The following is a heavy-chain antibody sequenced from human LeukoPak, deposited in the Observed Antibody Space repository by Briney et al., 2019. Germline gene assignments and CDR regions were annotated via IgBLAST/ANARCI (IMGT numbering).Heavy chain of an antibody. CDR3: ARDRYGDHTYFDY. J-gene: IGHJ4*02. CDR1: GGSISSGGYS. D-gene: IGHD4-17*01. V-gene: IGHV4-30-2*01. CDR2: IYHSGST. Sequence: SETLSLTCAVSGGSISSGGYSWSWIRQPPGKGLEWIGYIYHSGSTYYNPSLKSRVTISVDRSKNQFSLKLSSVTAADAAVYYCARDRYGDHTYFDYWGQGTLVTVSS.